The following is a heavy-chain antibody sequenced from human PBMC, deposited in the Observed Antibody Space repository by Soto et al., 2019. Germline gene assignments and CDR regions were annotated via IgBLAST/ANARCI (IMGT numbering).Heavy chain of an antibody. CDR1: GAAISSSYYH. CDR3: ARRAVGASKGFDY. D-gene: IGHD1-26*01. V-gene: IGHV4-39*01. Sequence: QLQLQESGPGLVKPSETLSLTCSVSGAAISSSYYHWGWIRQALGKGLEWIGNIFYSGSTYYNPSLKSRVTVSVDTSKNQFSLKVNSVTAADTALYYCARRAVGASKGFDYWGQGTLVTVSS. CDR2: IFYSGST. J-gene: IGHJ4*02.